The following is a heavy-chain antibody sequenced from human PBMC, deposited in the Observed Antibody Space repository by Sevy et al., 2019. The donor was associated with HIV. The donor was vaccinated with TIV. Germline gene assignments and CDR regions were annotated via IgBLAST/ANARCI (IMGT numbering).Heavy chain of an antibody. V-gene: IGHV3-23*01. CDR1: GFTFSSYA. Sequence: GGSLRLSCAASGFTFSSYAMSWVRQAPGKGLEWVSAISGSGGSTYYADSVKGRFTISRDKSKNTLYLQMNSLGAEDTAVYYCAKVRYSSGWYLDYWGQGTLVTVSS. J-gene: IGHJ4*02. CDR2: ISGSGGST. CDR3: AKVRYSSGWYLDY. D-gene: IGHD6-19*01.